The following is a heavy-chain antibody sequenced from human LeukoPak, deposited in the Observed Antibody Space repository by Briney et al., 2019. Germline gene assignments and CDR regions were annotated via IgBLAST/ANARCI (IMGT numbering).Heavy chain of an antibody. Sequence: ASVKVSCKASGYTFTGYYMHWVRQAPGQGLEWMGWINPNSGGTNYAQKSQGRVTMTRDTSISTAYMELSRLRSDDTAVYYCASTDTAMDSYYYYGMDVWGQGTTVTVSS. CDR3: ASTDTAMDSYYYYGMDV. J-gene: IGHJ6*02. V-gene: IGHV1-2*02. D-gene: IGHD5-18*01. CDR1: GYTFTGYY. CDR2: INPNSGGT.